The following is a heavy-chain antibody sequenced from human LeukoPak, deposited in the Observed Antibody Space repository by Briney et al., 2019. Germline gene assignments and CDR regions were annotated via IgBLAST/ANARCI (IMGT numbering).Heavy chain of an antibody. Sequence: GGSLRLSCAASGFTFSSYGMHWVRQGPGKGLEWVAFISFDGNNKYYAGSVKGRFTISRDSAKNSLYLQMNSLRVEDTAVYYCVRALSSSSPYWGQGTLVTVSS. V-gene: IGHV3-30*03. CDR1: GFTFSSYG. D-gene: IGHD6-6*01. CDR2: ISFDGNNK. J-gene: IGHJ4*02. CDR3: VRALSSSSPY.